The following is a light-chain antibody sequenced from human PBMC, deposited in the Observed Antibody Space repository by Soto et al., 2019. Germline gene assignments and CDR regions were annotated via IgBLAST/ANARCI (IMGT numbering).Light chain of an antibody. CDR1: QSISSSY. CDR3: QQYVSSPPT. Sequence: IGLKNSLGTLSLSQVERATLYSGSSQSISSSYLAWYQQKPGQAPRLLIYDASSRATGIPDRFSGSGSGTDFTLTISRLQPEDFAVYYCQQYVSSPPTFGQGTKVDI. CDR2: DAS. V-gene: IGKV3-20*01. J-gene: IGKJ1*01.